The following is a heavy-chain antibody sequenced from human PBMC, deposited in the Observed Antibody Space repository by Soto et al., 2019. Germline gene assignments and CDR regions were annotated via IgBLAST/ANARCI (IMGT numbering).Heavy chain of an antibody. Sequence: LSLTCSVSVVSISSGGYSWSWIRQPPGKGLEWIGYIYHSGSTYYNPSLKSRVTISVDRSKNQFSLKLSSVTAADTAVYYCARGARITMVRGVTRYYYYGMDVWGQGTTVT. D-gene: IGHD3-10*01. V-gene: IGHV4-30-2*01. CDR3: ARGARITMVRGVTRYYYYGMDV. J-gene: IGHJ6*02. CDR1: VVSISSGGYS. CDR2: IYHSGST.